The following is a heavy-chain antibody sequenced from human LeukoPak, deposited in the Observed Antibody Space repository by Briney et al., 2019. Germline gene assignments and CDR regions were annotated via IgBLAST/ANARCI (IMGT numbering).Heavy chain of an antibody. J-gene: IGHJ4*02. CDR1: GFTFNSYA. V-gene: IGHV3-30*04. Sequence: GGSLRLSCAASGFTFNSYAIHWVRQAPGKGLEWVAVISYDGSNKYYADSVKGRFTISRDNSKNTLYLQLNSLRPEDKAVYYCARDLGDSSVYIFDYWGQEPLVTVSS. CDR2: ISYDGSNK. D-gene: IGHD3-22*01. CDR3: ARDLGDSSVYIFDY.